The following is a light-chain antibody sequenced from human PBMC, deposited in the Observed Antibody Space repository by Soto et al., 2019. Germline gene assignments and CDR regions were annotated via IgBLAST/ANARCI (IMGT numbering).Light chain of an antibody. Sequence: GMTQFPATLSVSPGEEATLSCRASQSVNSNLAWYQQKPGQAPRLLIFGASSGATGIPARFSGSGSGTEFTLTISNLQSEDFAIYYCQQYNNWPPTFGQGTTVEIK. J-gene: IGKJ1*01. CDR1: QSVNSN. CDR2: GAS. CDR3: QQYNNWPPT. V-gene: IGKV3-15*01.